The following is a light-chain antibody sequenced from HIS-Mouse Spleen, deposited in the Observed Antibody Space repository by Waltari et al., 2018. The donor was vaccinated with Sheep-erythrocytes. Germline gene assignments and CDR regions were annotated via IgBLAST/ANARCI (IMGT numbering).Light chain of an antibody. Sequence: SYVLTQPPSVSVAPGKTARITCGGNNIGRKSVHWYQQKPGQAPVLVVYDDSDRPSGIPERFSGSKSGNTASLTISGLQAEDEADYYCCSYAGSSTPWVFGGGTKLTVL. J-gene: IGLJ3*02. CDR2: DDS. CDR3: CSYAGSSTPWV. V-gene: IGLV3-21*03. CDR1: NIGRKS.